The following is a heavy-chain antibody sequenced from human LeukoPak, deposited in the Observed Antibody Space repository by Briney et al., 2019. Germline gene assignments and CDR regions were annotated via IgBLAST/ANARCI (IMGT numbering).Heavy chain of an antibody. Sequence: GASVKVSCKASGGTFSSYAISWVRQAPGQGLEWMGRIIPILGIANYAQKFQGRVTITADKSTSTAYMELSSLRSEDTAVYYCARDESAMSSQFIRGMDVWGQGTTVTVSS. CDR3: ARDESAMSSQFIRGMDV. D-gene: IGHD5-18*01. CDR1: GGTFSSYA. V-gene: IGHV1-69*04. J-gene: IGHJ6*02. CDR2: IIPILGIA.